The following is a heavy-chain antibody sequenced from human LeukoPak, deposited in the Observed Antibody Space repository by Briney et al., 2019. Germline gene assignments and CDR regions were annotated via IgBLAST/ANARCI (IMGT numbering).Heavy chain of an antibody. D-gene: IGHD2-15*01. V-gene: IGHV3-7*01. Sequence: PGGSLRLSCAASGFTFSSYWMSWVRQAPGEGLEWVANIKQDGSEKYYVDSVKGQFTISRDNAKNSLYLQMNSLRAEDTAVYYCARDGYCSGGSCYYFDYWGQGTLVTVSS. CDR1: GFTFSSYW. J-gene: IGHJ4*02. CDR2: IKQDGSEK. CDR3: ARDGYCSGGSCYYFDY.